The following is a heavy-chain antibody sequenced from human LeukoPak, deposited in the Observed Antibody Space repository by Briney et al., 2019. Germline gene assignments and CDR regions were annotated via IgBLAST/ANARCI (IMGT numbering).Heavy chain of an antibody. CDR3: ARDKRGLAWFDP. J-gene: IGHJ5*02. CDR1: GGPFSGYY. D-gene: IGHD3-16*01. V-gene: IGHV4-34*01. CDR2: INHSGST. Sequence: SETLSLTCAVYGGPFSGYYWSWIRQPPGKGLEWIGEINHSGSTNYNPSLKSRVTISVDTSKNQFSLKLSSVTAADTAVYYCARDKRGLAWFDPWGQGTLVTVSS.